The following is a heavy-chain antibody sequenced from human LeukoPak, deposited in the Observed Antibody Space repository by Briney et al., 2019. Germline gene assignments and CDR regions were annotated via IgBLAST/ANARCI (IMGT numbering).Heavy chain of an antibody. D-gene: IGHD3-10*01. CDR1: GFIFSNYW. Sequence: HSGGSLRLSCAASGFIFSNYWMGWVRQAPGKRPEWVANMNKDGSEKYYADSVKGRFTISRDNARNSVYLQMNSLRVEDTAVYYCSYGSGSYSGFSGFDYWGQGTLVTVSS. CDR2: MNKDGSEK. V-gene: IGHV3-7*01. J-gene: IGHJ4*02. CDR3: SYGSGSYSGFSGFDY.